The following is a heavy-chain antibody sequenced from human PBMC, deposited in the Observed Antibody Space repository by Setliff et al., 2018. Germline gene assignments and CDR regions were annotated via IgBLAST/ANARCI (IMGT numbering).Heavy chain of an antibody. V-gene: IGHV4-59*01. CDR2: VFYNGAA. J-gene: IGHJ4*02. CDR1: GDSISDAS. CDR3: ARGGTYRYFDY. Sequence: SETLSLTCTVSGDSISDASIMAWIRQPPGKVLEFIGYVFYNGAAKYDPSLKSRVTMSVDTSKTQFSLKLNSMTTADTAVYYCARGGTYRYFDYWGQGALVTVSS.